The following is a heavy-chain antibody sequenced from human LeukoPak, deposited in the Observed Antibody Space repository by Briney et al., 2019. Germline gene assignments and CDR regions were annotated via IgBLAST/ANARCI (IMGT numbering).Heavy chain of an antibody. CDR3: AKTMIKMGATTQRLDY. CDR2: IRYDGSNK. V-gene: IGHV3-30*02. J-gene: IGHJ4*02. D-gene: IGHD1-26*01. Sequence: GGSLRLSCAASGFTFSSYGMHWVRQAPGKGLEWVAFIRYDGSNKYYADSVKGRFTISRDNSKNTLYLQMNSLRAEDTAVYYCAKTMIKMGATTQRLDYWGKGTLVTVSS. CDR1: GFTFSSYG.